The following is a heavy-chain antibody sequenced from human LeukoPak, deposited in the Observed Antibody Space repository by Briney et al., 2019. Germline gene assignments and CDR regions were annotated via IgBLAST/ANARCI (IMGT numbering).Heavy chain of an antibody. CDR2: IYYSGST. CDR3: AREEALGSGSFDY. D-gene: IGHD1-26*01. J-gene: IGHJ4*02. Sequence: PSETLSLTCTVSGGSISTYYWSWIRQPPGKGLGWIGYIYYSGSTSYNPSLKSRVTISVDTSKNQFSLKLSSVTAADTAVYYCAREEALGSGSFDYWGQGTLVTVSS. CDR1: GGSISTYY. V-gene: IGHV4-59*01.